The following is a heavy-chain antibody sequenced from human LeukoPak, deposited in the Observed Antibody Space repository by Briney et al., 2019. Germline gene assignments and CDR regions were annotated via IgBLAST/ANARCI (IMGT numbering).Heavy chain of an antibody. CDR1: GFTFSSYC. CDR3: ASARALYGYSGYDEPYFDY. V-gene: IGHV3-7*02. Sequence: GGSLRLSCAASGFTFSSYCMSWVRQAPGKGLEWVANIKQDGSEEYYVDSVKGRFTISRDNSKNTLYLQMNSLRAEDTAVYYCASARALYGYSGYDEPYFDYWGQGTLVTVSS. J-gene: IGHJ4*02. CDR2: IKQDGSEE. D-gene: IGHD5-12*01.